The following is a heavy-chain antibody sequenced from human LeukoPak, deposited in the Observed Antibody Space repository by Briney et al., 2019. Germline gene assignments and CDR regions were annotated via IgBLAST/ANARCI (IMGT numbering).Heavy chain of an antibody. J-gene: IGHJ4*02. D-gene: IGHD3/OR15-3a*01. CDR2: IGKDGSGN. CDR1: GFTLGNHG. V-gene: IGHV3-7*01. CDR3: ARDLDYYATDY. Sequence: GGSLRLSCAVSGFTLGNHGMHWVRQAPGKGLEWVANIGKDGSGNHYVDSVKGRFTISRDNAKNSLYLQMNSLRADDTAVYYCARDLDYYATDYWGQGTLVTVSS.